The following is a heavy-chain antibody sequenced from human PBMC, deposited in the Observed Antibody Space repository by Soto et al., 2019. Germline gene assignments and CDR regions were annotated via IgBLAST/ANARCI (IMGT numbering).Heavy chain of an antibody. V-gene: IGHV4-39*01. Sequence: QLQLQESGPGLVKPSETLSLTCTVSGGSISSSSYYWGWIRQPPGKGLEWIGGIYYSGSTYYNSSLKLRDTISVHTAKNQLSLKLTSVTAADRAVYYCARHTPAISISDHWRQGTLVTVSS. D-gene: IGHD3-3*01. J-gene: IGHJ4*02. CDR3: ARHTPAISISDH. CDR1: GGSISSSSYY. CDR2: IYYSGST.